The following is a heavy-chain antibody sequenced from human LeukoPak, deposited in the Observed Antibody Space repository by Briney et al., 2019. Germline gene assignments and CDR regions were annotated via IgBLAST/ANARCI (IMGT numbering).Heavy chain of an antibody. J-gene: IGHJ4*02. V-gene: IGHV4-59*01. CDR3: ARARGFGELSLDY. D-gene: IGHD3-10*01. Sequence: SETLSLTCTVSGGSISSYYWSWIRQPPGEGLEWIGYIYYSGSTNYNPSLKSRVTISVDTSKNQFSLKLSSVTAADTAVYYCARARGFGELSLDYWGQGTLVTVSS. CDR2: IYYSGST. CDR1: GGSISSYY.